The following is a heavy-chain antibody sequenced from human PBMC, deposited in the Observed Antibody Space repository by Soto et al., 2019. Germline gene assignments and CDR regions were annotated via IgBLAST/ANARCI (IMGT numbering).Heavy chain of an antibody. CDR3: ARDGPDAFDI. J-gene: IGHJ3*02. CDR2: IKPDGSAT. CDR1: GFTFGSYW. Sequence: EVQLVESGGGLVQPGGSLRLSCAVSGFTFGSYWMNWVRLIPGKGLEWVAYIKPDGSATYYVDSVKGRFTISRDNAKNSLYLQMNSLRAEDTAVYYCARDGPDAFDIWGQGTMVTVSS. V-gene: IGHV3-7*01.